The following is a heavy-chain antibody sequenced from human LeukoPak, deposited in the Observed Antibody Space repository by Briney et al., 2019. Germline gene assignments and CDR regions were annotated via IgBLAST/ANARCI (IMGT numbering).Heavy chain of an antibody. Sequence: SETLSLTCTVSGGSISSYYWSWIRQPPGKGLEWIGYIYYSGSTNYNPSLKSRVTISVDTSKNQFSLKLSSVTAADTDVYYCARQSDYGSGSYSYWGQGTLVTVSS. D-gene: IGHD3-10*01. CDR1: GGSISSYY. CDR3: ARQSDYGSGSYSY. J-gene: IGHJ4*02. CDR2: IYYSGST. V-gene: IGHV4-59*08.